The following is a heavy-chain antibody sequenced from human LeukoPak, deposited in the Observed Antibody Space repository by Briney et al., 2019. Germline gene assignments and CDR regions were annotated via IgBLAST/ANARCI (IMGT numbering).Heavy chain of an antibody. Sequence: RPGGSLRLSCAASGFTFSSYAMSWVRQAPGKGLEWVSAISGSGGSTYYADSVKGRFTISRDNSKNTLYLQMNSLRAEDTAVYYCARWGIDGSTVVLDIWGQGTMVTVSS. V-gene: IGHV3-23*01. CDR3: ARWGIDGSTVVLDI. J-gene: IGHJ3*02. CDR2: ISGSGGST. CDR1: GFTFSSYA. D-gene: IGHD2-2*01.